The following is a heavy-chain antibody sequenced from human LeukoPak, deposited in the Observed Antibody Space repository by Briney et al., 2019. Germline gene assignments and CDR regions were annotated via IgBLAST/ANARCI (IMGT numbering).Heavy chain of an antibody. Sequence: SGTLSLTCAVSGGSISSSNWWSWVRQPPGKGLEWIGEIYHSGSTNYNPSLKSRVTISVDTSTNQFSLKLSSVSATDPAVYYCARVGFAEATFAFDIWGQGTLVTVSS. CDR1: GGSISSSNW. CDR2: IYHSGST. D-gene: IGHD3-10*01. V-gene: IGHV4-4*02. J-gene: IGHJ3*02. CDR3: ARVGFAEATFAFDI.